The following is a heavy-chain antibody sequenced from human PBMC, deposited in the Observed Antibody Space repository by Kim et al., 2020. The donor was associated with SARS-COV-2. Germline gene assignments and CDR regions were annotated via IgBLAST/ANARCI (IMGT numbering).Heavy chain of an antibody. CDR3: ARQWGFYYYYGMDV. J-gene: IGHJ6*02. V-gene: IGHV4-39*01. CDR2: IYYSGST. D-gene: IGHD7-27*01. CDR1: GGSISSSSYY. Sequence: SETLSLTCTVSGGSISSSSYYWGWIRQPPGKGLEWIGSIYYSGSTYYNPSLKSRVTISVDTSKNQFSLKLSSVTAADTAVYYCARQWGFYYYYGMDVWGQGTTVTVSS.